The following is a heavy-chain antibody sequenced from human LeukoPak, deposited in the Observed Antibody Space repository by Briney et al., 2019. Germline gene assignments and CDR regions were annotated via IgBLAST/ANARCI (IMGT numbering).Heavy chain of an antibody. CDR1: GYTFTGYY. D-gene: IGHD2-2*01. CDR3: ARVRSSTSFDGFDI. Sequence: ASVKVSCKASGYTFTGYYMHWVRQAPGQGLEWMGWINPNNGGTNYAQRFPGRVTMTRDTSISTAYMELSSLRSDDTAIYYCARVRSSTSFDGFDIWGQGTMVTDSS. V-gene: IGHV1-2*02. J-gene: IGHJ3*02. CDR2: INPNNGGT.